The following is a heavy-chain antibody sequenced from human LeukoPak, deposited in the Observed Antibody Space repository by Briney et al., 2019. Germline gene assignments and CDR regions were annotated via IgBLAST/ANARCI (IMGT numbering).Heavy chain of an antibody. Sequence: ASVKVSCKASGYTFTGYYMHWVRQAPGQGLEWMGWINPNSGGTNYAQKFQGWVTMTRDTSISTAYMELSGLRSDDTAVYYCAREVEYLYYFDYWGQGTLVTVSS. J-gene: IGHJ4*02. V-gene: IGHV1-2*04. CDR2: INPNSGGT. CDR1: GYTFTGYY. D-gene: IGHD1-1*01. CDR3: AREVEYLYYFDY.